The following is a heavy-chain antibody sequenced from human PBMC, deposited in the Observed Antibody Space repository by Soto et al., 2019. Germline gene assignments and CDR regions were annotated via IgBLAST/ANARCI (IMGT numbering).Heavy chain of an antibody. V-gene: IGHV1-69*13. CDR2: ISPIFGTA. CDR1: GGTFSSYA. D-gene: IGHD2-21*02. CDR3: ANYHVVVPGNWFGP. J-gene: IGHJ5*02. Sequence: SVKFSCKASGGTFSSYAISWLRQAPGQGLEGMGGISPIFGTANYAQKFQGRVTITADESTSTAYMELSSLRSEDTVVYYCANYHVVVPGNWFGPWGQGTLVTVSS.